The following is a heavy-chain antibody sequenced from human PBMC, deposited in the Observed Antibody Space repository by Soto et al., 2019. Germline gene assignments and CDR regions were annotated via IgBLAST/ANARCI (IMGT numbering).Heavy chain of an antibody. CDR1: GFTFSSYG. Sequence: GGSLRLSCAASGFTFSSYGMHWVRQAPGKGLEWVAVISYDGSNKYYADSVKGRFTISRDNSKNTLYLQMNSLRAEDTAVYYCAKFRGAPGFSDYWGQGTLVTVSS. D-gene: IGHD3-16*01. CDR3: AKFRGAPGFSDY. J-gene: IGHJ4*02. V-gene: IGHV3-30*18. CDR2: ISYDGSNK.